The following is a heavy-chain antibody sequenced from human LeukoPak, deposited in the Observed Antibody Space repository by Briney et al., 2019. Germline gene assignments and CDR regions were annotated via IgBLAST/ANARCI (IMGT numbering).Heavy chain of an antibody. V-gene: IGHV3-23*01. Sequence: GGSLRLSCAASGFTFSSYAMSWVRQAPGKGLEWVSSIRDGGGSTYYADSVKGRFTISRDNSKNTLYLQMNSLRAEDTAAYYCARDDSGGAFDIWGQGTMVTVSS. CDR3: ARDDSGGAFDI. D-gene: IGHD4/OR15-4a*01. CDR2: IRDGGGST. J-gene: IGHJ3*02. CDR1: GFTFSSYA.